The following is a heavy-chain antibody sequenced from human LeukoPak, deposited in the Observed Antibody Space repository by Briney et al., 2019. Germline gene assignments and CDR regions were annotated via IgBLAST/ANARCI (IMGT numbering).Heavy chain of an antibody. CDR3: ARADCGGDCSVDY. D-gene: IGHD2-21*02. CDR1: GFTFSSYA. Sequence: AGGSLRLSCAASGFTFSSYAMHWVRQAPGKGLEWVAVIWYDGSNKYYGDSVKGRFTISRDNSKNTLYLQMNSLRAEDTAVYYCARADCGGDCSVDYWGQGTLVTVSS. V-gene: IGHV3-33*08. J-gene: IGHJ4*02. CDR2: IWYDGSNK.